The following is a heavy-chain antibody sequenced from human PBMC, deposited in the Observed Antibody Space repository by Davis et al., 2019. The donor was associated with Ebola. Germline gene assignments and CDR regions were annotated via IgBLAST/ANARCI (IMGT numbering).Heavy chain of an antibody. CDR1: GFTFSSNS. Sequence: PGGSLRLSCAASGFTFSSNSMNWVRQAPGKGLEWVSFISSSSNYIYYADSVKGRFTVSRDNAKNSLYLQMNSLRAEDTAVYYCVRDPALVVTGGGWFFGLWGQGTLVTVSS. V-gene: IGHV3-21*01. CDR3: VRDPALVVTGGGWFFGL. CDR2: ISSSSNYI. D-gene: IGHD2-21*02. J-gene: IGHJ4*02.